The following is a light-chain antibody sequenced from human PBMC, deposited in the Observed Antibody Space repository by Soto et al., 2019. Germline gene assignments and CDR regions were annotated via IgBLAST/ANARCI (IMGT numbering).Light chain of an antibody. CDR1: SSNIGAGYD. CDR3: QSYDSSLSVV. J-gene: IGLJ2*01. V-gene: IGLV1-40*01. Sequence: QSVLTQPPSVSGAPGQRVTISCTGSSSNIGAGYDVHWYQQLPGTAPKLLIYGNSNRPSGVPDRFSGSKSGTSASRAITGLQAEYEADYYCQSYDSSLSVVFGGGTKLTVL. CDR2: GNS.